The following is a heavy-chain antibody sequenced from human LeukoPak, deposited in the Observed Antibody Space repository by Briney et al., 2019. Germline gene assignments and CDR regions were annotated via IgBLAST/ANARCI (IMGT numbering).Heavy chain of an antibody. CDR3: AREHDVLTGYSLDY. CDR1: GYTFTTYA. J-gene: IGHJ4*02. D-gene: IGHD3-9*01. V-gene: IGHV1-3*01. CDR2: INAGNGNT. Sequence: GASVKVSCKSSGYTFTTYAIHWVRQAPGQRLDSMGWINAGNGNTKYSQNFQGRVTITRDTSASTAYMELSSLRSEDTAVYYCAREHDVLTGYSLDYWGQGTLVTVSS.